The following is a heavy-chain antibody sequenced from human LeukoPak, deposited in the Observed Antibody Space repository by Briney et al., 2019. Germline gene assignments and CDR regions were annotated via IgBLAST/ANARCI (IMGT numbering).Heavy chain of an antibody. CDR1: GYTFTAYY. V-gene: IGHV1-2*02. CDR3: ARDYYDSSGFGAFDI. J-gene: IGHJ3*02. CDR2: INPNSGGT. Sequence: ASVKASCKASGYTFTAYYMHWVRQTPGQGLEWMGWINPNSGGTHYAQKFQGRVTMTRDTSISTAYMELSRLRSDDTTVYYCARDYYDSSGFGAFDIWGQGTMVTVSS. D-gene: IGHD3-22*01.